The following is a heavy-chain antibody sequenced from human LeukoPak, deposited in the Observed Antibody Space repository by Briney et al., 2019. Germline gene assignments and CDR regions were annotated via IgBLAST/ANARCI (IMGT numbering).Heavy chain of an antibody. CDR2: IRFDGSNK. V-gene: IGHV3-30*02. J-gene: IGHJ4*02. CDR3: AKGVKYIVMVTAQHYFDY. Sequence: PGGSLRLSCAASGFTFSSYWMSWVRQAPGKGLEWVSFIRFDGSNKYYADSVKGRFTISRDNPKNTLYLQMNTLRADDTAVYYCAKGVKYIVMVTAQHYFDYWGQGTLVTVSS. CDR1: GFTFSSYW. D-gene: IGHD2-21*02.